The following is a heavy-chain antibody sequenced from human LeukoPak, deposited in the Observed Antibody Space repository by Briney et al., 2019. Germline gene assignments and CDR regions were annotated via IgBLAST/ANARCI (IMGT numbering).Heavy chain of an antibody. CDR1: RGTFSSYT. V-gene: IGHV1-8*01. CDR2: MNPNSGNT. CDR3: ARAGVKGSYPEDY. Sequence: GASVKVSCTASRGTFSSYTLTWVRQAPGQGLEWMGWMNPNSGNTGYAQKFQGRVTITRNTSISTAYMELSSLRSEDTAVYYCARAGVKGSYPEDYWGQGTLVTVSS. D-gene: IGHD1-26*01. J-gene: IGHJ4*02.